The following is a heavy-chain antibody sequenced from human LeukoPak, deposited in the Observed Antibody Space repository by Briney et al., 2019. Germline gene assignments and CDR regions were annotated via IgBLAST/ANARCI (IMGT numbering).Heavy chain of an antibody. D-gene: IGHD5-18*01. J-gene: IGHJ3*02. CDR2: IIPIFGTA. V-gene: IGHV1-69*05. CDR1: GGTFSSYA. Sequence: GASVKVSCKASGGTFSSYAISWVRQAPGQGLEWMGGIIPIFGTANYAQKFQGRVTITTDESTSTAYMELSSLRSEDTAVYYCASPQPGIRLWGPGAFDIWGQGTMVTVSS. CDR3: ASPQPGIRLWGPGAFDI.